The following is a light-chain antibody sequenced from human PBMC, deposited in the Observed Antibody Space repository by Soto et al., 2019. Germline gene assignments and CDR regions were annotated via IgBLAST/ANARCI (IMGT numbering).Light chain of an antibody. Sequence: EIVLPQSPASLSLSPGESTTLSCRASQSVSSNYLAWYQQKPGQAPRLLVYGASSRATGIPDRFSGSGSGTDFTLTISRLEPEDFAVYYCQQYHSPPWTFGQGTKVDIK. V-gene: IGKV3-20*01. CDR3: QQYHSPPWT. CDR1: QSVSSNY. CDR2: GAS. J-gene: IGKJ1*01.